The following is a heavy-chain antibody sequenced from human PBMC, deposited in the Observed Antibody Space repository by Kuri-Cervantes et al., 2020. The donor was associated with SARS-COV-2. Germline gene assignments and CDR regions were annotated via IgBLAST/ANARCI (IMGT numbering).Heavy chain of an antibody. CDR3: ARGWCGGDCYSYYYYYYMDV. J-gene: IGHJ6*03. CDR1: GYTFTSYD. D-gene: IGHD2-21*01. CDR2: MNPNSGNT. V-gene: IGHV1-8*03. Sequence: ASVKVSCKASGYTFTSYDINWVRQATGQGLEWMGWMNPNSGNTGYAQKFQGRVTITRDTSISTAYMELSRLRSDDTAVYYCARGWCGGDCYSYYYYYYMDVWGKGTTVTVSS.